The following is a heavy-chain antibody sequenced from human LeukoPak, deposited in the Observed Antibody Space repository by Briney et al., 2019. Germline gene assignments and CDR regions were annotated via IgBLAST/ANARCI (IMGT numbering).Heavy chain of an antibody. CDR2: IYSDGRT. Sequence: GGSLRLSCAASGFTFSSFAMSWVRQAPGKGLEWVSVIYSDGRTYYADSVKGRFTISRDNSKNTLYLQMNSLRAEDTAVYYCAKGGSRNYYYYGMDVWGQGTTVTVSS. CDR3: AKGGSRNYYYYGMDV. CDR1: GFTFSSFA. D-gene: IGHD5-12*01. V-gene: IGHV3-23*03. J-gene: IGHJ6*02.